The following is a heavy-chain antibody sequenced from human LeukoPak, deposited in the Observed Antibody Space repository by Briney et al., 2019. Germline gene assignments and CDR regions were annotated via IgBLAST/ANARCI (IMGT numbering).Heavy chain of an antibody. V-gene: IGHV3-21*01. CDR3: ARALVLRSALDY. D-gene: IGHD3-3*01. J-gene: IGHJ4*02. CDR1: GFTFSSYS. CDR2: ISSSSSYI. Sequence: PGGSLRLSCAASGFTFSSYSMNWVRQAPGKGLEWVSSISSSSSYIYYADSVKGRFTISRDNAKNSLYLQMNSLRAEDTAVYYCARALVLRSALDYWGQGTLVTVSS.